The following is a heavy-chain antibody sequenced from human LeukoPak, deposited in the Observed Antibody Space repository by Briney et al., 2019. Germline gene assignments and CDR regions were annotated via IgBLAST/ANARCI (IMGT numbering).Heavy chain of an antibody. J-gene: IGHJ4*02. CDR3: SYYDFWSGLFSADY. D-gene: IGHD3-3*01. CDR2: ISGSGDRT. CDR1: GFTFSRYV. V-gene: IGHV3-23*01. Sequence: GGSLRLSCAASGFTFSRYVLSWVRQAPGKGLEWVSSISGSGDRTYYADSVKGRFTISRDNSKNTLYLQMNSLRAEDTAVYYCSYYDFWSGLFSADYWGQGTLVTVSS.